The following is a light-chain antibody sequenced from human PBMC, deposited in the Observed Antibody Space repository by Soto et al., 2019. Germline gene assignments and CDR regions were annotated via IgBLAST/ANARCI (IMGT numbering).Light chain of an antibody. V-gene: IGKV1-27*01. CDR1: QGISNY. CDR3: QRYNSAPQT. Sequence: DIQMTQSPSSLSASVGVRVTITCRASQGISNYLAWYQQKPGEVPKLLIYGASTLQSGVPSRFSGSGSGTDFTLTISSLQPEDVATYYCQRYNSAPQTFGQGTKVDIK. J-gene: IGKJ1*01. CDR2: GAS.